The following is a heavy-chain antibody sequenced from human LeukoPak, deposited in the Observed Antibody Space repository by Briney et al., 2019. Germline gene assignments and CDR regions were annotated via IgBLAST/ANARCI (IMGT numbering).Heavy chain of an antibody. CDR1: GLTLSNYG. CDR2: ISSSSSAI. CDR3: ARGGAARPDY. V-gene: IGHV3-48*01. D-gene: IGHD6-6*01. J-gene: IGHJ4*02. Sequence: AGGSLRLSCAASGLTLSNYGMNWVRQAPGKGLEWVSYISSSSSAINYADSVKGRFTISRDNGKNSLYLQMNSLRVEDTAVYYCARGGAARPDYWGQGTLVTVSS.